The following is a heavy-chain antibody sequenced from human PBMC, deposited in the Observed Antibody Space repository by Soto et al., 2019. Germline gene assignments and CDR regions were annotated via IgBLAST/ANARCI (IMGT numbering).Heavy chain of an antibody. CDR2: ISAYNTNT. CDR1: GYTFTSYH. Sequence: QVQLVQSGAEVKKPGASVKVSCKTSGYTFTSYHISWVRQAPGQGLEWMGWISAYNTNTNYAQKFQGRVTMTTDTLTSKAYRELRTLRSDDTAVYYCARDPPPTDYWGQGTLVTVSS. V-gene: IGHV1-18*01. CDR3: ARDPPPTDY. J-gene: IGHJ4*02.